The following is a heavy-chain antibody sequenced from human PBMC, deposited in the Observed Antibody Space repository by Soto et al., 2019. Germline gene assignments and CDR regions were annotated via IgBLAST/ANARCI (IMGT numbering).Heavy chain of an antibody. CDR2: IIPPFGAP. D-gene: IGHD6-19*01. Sequence: QMQLVQSGPEVKKPGSSVTVSCKASGGALSGYAITWVRQAPGQGLEWMGLIIPPFGAPTYAQKFQGRITITADKSTSIDYWDLSILRSDDKGGYYCARVPSDGAGWYGDSWVQGTLLTVSS. V-gene: IGHV1-69*06. CDR3: ARVPSDGAGWYGDS. CDR1: GGALSGYA. J-gene: IGHJ4*02.